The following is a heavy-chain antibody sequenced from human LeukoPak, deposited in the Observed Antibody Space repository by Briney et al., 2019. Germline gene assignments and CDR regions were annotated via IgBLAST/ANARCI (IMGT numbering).Heavy chain of an antibody. CDR3: AKENTIFGVVIIPFDY. CDR1: GFSVSSLY. V-gene: IGHV3-23*01. D-gene: IGHD3-3*01. CDR2: ISGSGGST. J-gene: IGHJ4*02. Sequence: PGGSLRLSCAASGFSVSSLYMSWVRQAPGKGLEWVSAISGSGGSTYYADSVKGRFTISRDNSKNTLYLQMNSLRAEDTAVYYCAKENTIFGVVIIPFDYWGQGTLVTVSS.